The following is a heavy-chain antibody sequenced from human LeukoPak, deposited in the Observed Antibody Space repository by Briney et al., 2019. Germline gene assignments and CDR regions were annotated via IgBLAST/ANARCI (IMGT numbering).Heavy chain of an antibody. CDR3: ARAMYSSGWYGTRPYYFDY. J-gene: IGHJ4*02. V-gene: IGHV1-69*13. Sequence: SVKVSCKASGGTFSSYATSWVRQAPGRGLEWMGGIIPIFGTANYAQKFQGRVTITADESTSTAYMELSSLRSEDTAVYYCARAMYSSGWYGTRPYYFDYWGQGTLVTVSS. CDR2: IIPIFGTA. CDR1: GGTFSSYA. D-gene: IGHD6-19*01.